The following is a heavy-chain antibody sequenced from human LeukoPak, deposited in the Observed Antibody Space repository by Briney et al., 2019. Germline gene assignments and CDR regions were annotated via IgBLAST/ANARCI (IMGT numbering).Heavy chain of an antibody. CDR3: ARDYYDSSGYYPWGY. CDR1: GFTFSSYW. D-gene: IGHD3-22*01. V-gene: IGHV3-7*01. CDR2: IKQDGSEK. Sequence: PGGSLRLSCAASGFTFSSYWMSWVRQAPGKGLEWVANIKQDGSEKYYVDSVKGRFTISRDNAKNSLYLQMNSLRAEDTAVYYCARDYYDSSGYYPWGYWGQGTLVTVSS. J-gene: IGHJ4*02.